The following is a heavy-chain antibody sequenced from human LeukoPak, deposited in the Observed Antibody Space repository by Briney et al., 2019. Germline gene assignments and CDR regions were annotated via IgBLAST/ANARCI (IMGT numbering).Heavy chain of an antibody. CDR2: IYHIGST. V-gene: IGHV4-38-2*01. D-gene: IGHD5-24*01. CDR3: ARISDIEMATTLDY. Sequence: IPSETLSLTCAVSGYSISSGYYWGWIRQPPGKGLEWIGSIYHIGSTYYNPSLKSRVTISVDTSKNQFSLNLSSMTAADTAVYYCARISDIEMATTLDYWGQGTLVTVSS. J-gene: IGHJ4*02. CDR1: GYSISSGYY.